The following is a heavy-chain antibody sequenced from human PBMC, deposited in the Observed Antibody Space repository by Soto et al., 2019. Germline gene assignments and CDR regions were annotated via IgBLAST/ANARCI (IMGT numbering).Heavy chain of an antibody. CDR1: GFTFENYA. J-gene: IGHJ4*02. Sequence: EVHLVDSGGGLVQPGRSLRLSCAASGFTFENYAMHWVRQAPGKGLEWVSSISWNSGTKGYADSVKGRFTISRDNAKKSLYLQMDSLRAEDTALYYCAKELGGYSYGYELDYWGPGTRVTVSS. D-gene: IGHD5-18*01. CDR2: ISWNSGTK. V-gene: IGHV3-9*01. CDR3: AKELGGYSYGYELDY.